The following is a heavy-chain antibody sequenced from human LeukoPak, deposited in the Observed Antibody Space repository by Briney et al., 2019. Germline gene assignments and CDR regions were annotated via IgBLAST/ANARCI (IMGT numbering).Heavy chain of an antibody. D-gene: IGHD2-15*01. V-gene: IGHV4-39*07. CDR3: ARVYCSGGSYYDSRGWFDP. J-gene: IGHJ5*02. CDR2: IYYGGST. Sequence: SETLSLTCTVSGGSISSSSYYWGWIRQPPGKGLEWIGSIYYGGSTYYNPSLKSRVTISVDTSKNQFSLKLSSVTAADTAVYYCARVYCSGGSYYDSRGWFDPWGQGTLVTVSS. CDR1: GGSISSSSYY.